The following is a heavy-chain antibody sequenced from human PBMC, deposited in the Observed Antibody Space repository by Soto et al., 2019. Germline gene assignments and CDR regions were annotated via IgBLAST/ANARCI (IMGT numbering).Heavy chain of an antibody. CDR3: ARESAGIVVVPAAMQTFDY. CDR1: GYTFTSYY. D-gene: IGHD2-2*01. J-gene: IGHJ4*02. CDR2: INPSGGST. V-gene: IGHV1-46*03. Sequence: QVQLVQSGAEVKKPGASVKVSCKASGYTFTSYYMHWVRQAPGQGLEWMGIINPSGGSTSYAQKFXGRVTMTRDTXXSXVYXELSSLRSEDTAVYYCARESAGIVVVPAAMQTFDYWGQGTLVTVSS.